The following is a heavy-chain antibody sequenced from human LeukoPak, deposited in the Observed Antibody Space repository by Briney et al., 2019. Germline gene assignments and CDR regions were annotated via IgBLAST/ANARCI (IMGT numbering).Heavy chain of an antibody. CDR3: AAAGGGIAPRRVGDY. D-gene: IGHD6-13*01. CDR2: IVVGSGNT. Sequence: SVKVSCKASGFTFTSSAVQWVRQARGQRLEWIGWIVVGSGNTNYALKFQERVTITRDMSTSTAYMELSSLRSEDTAVYYCAAAGGGIAPRRVGDYWGQGTLVTVSS. V-gene: IGHV1-58*01. J-gene: IGHJ4*02. CDR1: GFTFTSSA.